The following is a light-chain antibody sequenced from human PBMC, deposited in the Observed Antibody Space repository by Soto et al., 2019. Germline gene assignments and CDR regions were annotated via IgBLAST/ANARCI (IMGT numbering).Light chain of an antibody. CDR3: KQSFSSLGT. J-gene: IGKJ1*01. V-gene: IGKV1-39*01. Sequence: DVQITQSPSSLSAYVGYRVMITFTSSQSISTYLNWYQQKPGKAPKLLIYAASSLQGGVPSRFSGRGSGTDFTLTISGLQTEDFATYYCKQSFSSLGTFGKGTKVDIK. CDR2: AAS. CDR1: QSISTY.